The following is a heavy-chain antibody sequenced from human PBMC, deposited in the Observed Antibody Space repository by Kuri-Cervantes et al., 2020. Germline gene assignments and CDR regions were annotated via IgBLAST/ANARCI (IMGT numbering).Heavy chain of an antibody. D-gene: IGHD6-19*01. CDR2: IGGTDGLA. CDR1: GFTFTNSG. J-gene: IGHJ4*02. V-gene: IGHV3-23*01. Sequence: GGSLRLSCTASGFTFTNSGVNWVRQAPGKGLEWVSGIGGTDGLAKYADPVKGRFTISRDTSENTLSLQMNSLRAEDTAVYYCAKDLGGIAVAGPDYWGQGTLVTVSS. CDR3: AKDLGGIAVAGPDY.